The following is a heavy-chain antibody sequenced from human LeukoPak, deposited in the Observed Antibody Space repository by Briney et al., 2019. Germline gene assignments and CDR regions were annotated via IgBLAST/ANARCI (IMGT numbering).Heavy chain of an antibody. J-gene: IGHJ4*02. CDR2: IYHSGST. D-gene: IGHD6-13*01. CDR3: ARGTSSWYRGLDY. CDR1: GGSISSSSYY. V-gene: IGHV4-39*07. Sequence: SETLSLTCTVSGGSISSSSYYWGWIRQPPGKGLEWIGSIYHSGSTYYNPSLKSRVTISVDRSKNQFSLKLSSVTAADTAVYYCARGTSSWYRGLDYWGQGTLVTVSS.